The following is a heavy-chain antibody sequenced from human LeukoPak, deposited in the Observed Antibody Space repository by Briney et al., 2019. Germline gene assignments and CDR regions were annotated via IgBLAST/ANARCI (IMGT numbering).Heavy chain of an antibody. Sequence: PSETLSLTCTVSGDSISSSSYYWGRIRQPPGKGLEWLGNIYYSGSTYYNPSLKSRVAISVDTSKNQFSLKLSSVTAADTAVYYCASRINWGIGAFDIWGQGTMVTVSS. CDR2: IYYSGST. CDR1: GDSISSSSYY. CDR3: ASRINWGIGAFDI. D-gene: IGHD7-27*01. J-gene: IGHJ3*02. V-gene: IGHV4-39*01.